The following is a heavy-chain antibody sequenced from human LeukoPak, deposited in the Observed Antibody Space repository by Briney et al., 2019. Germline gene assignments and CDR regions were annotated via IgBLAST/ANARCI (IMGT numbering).Heavy chain of an antibody. CDR3: ARPSYGDYVYFDY. Sequence: PSETLSLTCTVSGGSISSGGYYWSWIRQHPGKGLEWIGYIYYSGSTYYNPSLKSRVTISVDTSKNQFSLKVSSVTAADTAVYFCARPSYGDYVYFDYWGQGTLVTVSS. CDR2: IYYSGST. V-gene: IGHV4-31*03. D-gene: IGHD4-17*01. J-gene: IGHJ4*02. CDR1: GGSISSGGYY.